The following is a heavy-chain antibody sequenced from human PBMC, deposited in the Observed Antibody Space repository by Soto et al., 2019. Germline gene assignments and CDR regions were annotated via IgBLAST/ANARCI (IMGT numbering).Heavy chain of an antibody. CDR2: IYPGDSDT. D-gene: IGHD5-12*01. J-gene: IGHJ4*02. Sequence: GESLKISCKGSGYSFVSYWIGWVRQAPGKGLEWMGIIYPGDSDTRYSPSFQGQVSISADKSSSTAYLQWSSLKASDTAMYYCARDTRTYSGYDVFDYWGQGTLVTISS. CDR3: ARDTRTYSGYDVFDY. V-gene: IGHV5-51*01. CDR1: GYSFVSYW.